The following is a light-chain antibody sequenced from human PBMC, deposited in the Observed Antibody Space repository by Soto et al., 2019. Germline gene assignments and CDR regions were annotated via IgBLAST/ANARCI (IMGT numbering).Light chain of an antibody. CDR2: GAS. V-gene: IGKV3-20*01. Sequence: EIVLTQSPGTLSLSPRERATLSCRASQTVSGDYLVWYQQKPGQAPRLVIYGASSRATGIPDRFNGSGSGTDFSLTISRLEPEDFAVYFCQQYARSPLTFGGGTKVEIK. CDR3: QQYARSPLT. J-gene: IGKJ4*01. CDR1: QTVSGDY.